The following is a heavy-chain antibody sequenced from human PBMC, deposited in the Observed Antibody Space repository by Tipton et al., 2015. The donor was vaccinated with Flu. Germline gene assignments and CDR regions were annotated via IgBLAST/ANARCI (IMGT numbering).Heavy chain of an antibody. CDR2: IYFTGKT. CDR3: AKERHEGAFDV. V-gene: IGHV5-51*06. Sequence: QLVQSGAEVKKPGESLKISCKGSGYTFPTYWIGWVRQMPGKGLEWIGYIYFTGKTYYNSSLQSRVSIAVDTSKNHFSLRLNSVTAADTAVYYCAKERHEGAFDVWGQGTKVAVSS. CDR1: GYTFPTYW. J-gene: IGHJ3*01. D-gene: IGHD1-1*01.